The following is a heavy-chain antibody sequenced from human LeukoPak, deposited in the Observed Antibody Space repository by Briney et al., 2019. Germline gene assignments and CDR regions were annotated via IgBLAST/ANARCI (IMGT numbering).Heavy chain of an antibody. J-gene: IGHJ4*02. D-gene: IGHD6-19*01. V-gene: IGHV1-18*01. Sequence: ASVKVSCKASGYTFTSYGISWVRQAPGQGLEWMGWISAYNGNTDYAQNLQGRVTMTTDTSTSTAYMELRSLRSDDTAMYYCARAGTGYRSGWYGGYWGQGTLVTVSS. CDR2: ISAYNGNT. CDR1: GYTFTSYG. CDR3: ARAGTGYRSGWYGGY.